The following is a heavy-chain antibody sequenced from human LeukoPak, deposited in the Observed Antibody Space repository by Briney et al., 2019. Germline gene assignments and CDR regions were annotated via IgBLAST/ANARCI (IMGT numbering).Heavy chain of an antibody. CDR2: INLDGSER. CDR3: ARFNWNDSY. D-gene: IGHD1-20*01. Sequence: GGTLRLSCAASGFTFNTYWMGWVRQAPGKGLEWMANINLDGSERYYVDSVTGRFTISRDNAKNSLYLQMNSLRAEDTAVYYCARFNWNDSYWGQGTLVTVSS. J-gene: IGHJ4*02. V-gene: IGHV3-7*05. CDR1: GFTFNTYW.